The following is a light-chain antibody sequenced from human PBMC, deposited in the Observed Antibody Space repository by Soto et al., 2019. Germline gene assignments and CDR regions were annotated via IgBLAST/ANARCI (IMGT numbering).Light chain of an antibody. CDR3: QQLNSYPPF. Sequence: DIPLTLSPSFLSASVGDRVTITCRASQGISSYLAWYQQKPGKAPKLLIYAASTLQSGVPSRFSGSESGTEFTLTISTLQPEDFATDYCQQLNSYPPFVGGGTKVEIK. V-gene: IGKV1-9*01. CDR2: AAS. CDR1: QGISSY. J-gene: IGKJ4*01.